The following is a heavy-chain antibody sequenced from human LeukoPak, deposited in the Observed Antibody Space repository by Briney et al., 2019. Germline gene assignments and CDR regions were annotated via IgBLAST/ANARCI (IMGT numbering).Heavy chain of an antibody. CDR3: ARQEVGAAHDY. D-gene: IGHD1-26*01. J-gene: IGHJ4*02. CDR2: IYYSGST. Sequence: SETLSLTCTVSGGSISSYYWGWIRQPPGKGLEWIGSIYYSGSTYYNPSLKSRVTISVDTSKNQFSLKLSSVTAADTAVYYCARQEVGAAHDYWGQGTLVTVSS. V-gene: IGHV4-39*01. CDR1: GGSISSYY.